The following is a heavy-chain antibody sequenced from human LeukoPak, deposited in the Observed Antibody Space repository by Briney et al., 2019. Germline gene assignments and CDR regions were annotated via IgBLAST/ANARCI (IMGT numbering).Heavy chain of an antibody. CDR1: GDSISSSSYY. CDR3: ARAREFSSSSGRSYYFDY. Sequence: PSETLSLTCTVSGDSISSSSYYWGWIRQPPGKGLEWIGSIYYSGSTYYNPSLESRVTISLDTSKNQLSLKLSSVTAADTAVYYCARAREFSSSSGRSYYFDYWGQGTLVTVSS. V-gene: IGHV4-39*07. D-gene: IGHD6-6*01. CDR2: IYYSGST. J-gene: IGHJ4*02.